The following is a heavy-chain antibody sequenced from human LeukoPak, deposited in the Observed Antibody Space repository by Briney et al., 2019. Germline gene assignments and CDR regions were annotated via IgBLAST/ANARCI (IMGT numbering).Heavy chain of an antibody. CDR1: GGSFSDYY. V-gene: IGHV4-30-4*01. CDR3: ASYGSGSVPFDY. CDR2: IYYSGST. D-gene: IGHD3-10*01. J-gene: IGHJ4*02. Sequence: SETLSLTCTVYGGSFSDYYWSWIRQPPGKGLEWIGYIYYSGSTYYNPSLKSRVTISVDTSKNQFSLKLSSVTAADTAVYYCASYGSGSVPFDYWGQGTLVTVSS.